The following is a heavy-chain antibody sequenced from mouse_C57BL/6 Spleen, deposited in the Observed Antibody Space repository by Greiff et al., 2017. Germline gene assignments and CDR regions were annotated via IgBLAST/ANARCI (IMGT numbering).Heavy chain of an antibody. J-gene: IGHJ2*01. CDR2: INPNNGGT. CDR3: AKEEGGNFPFGY. V-gene: IGHV1-22*01. CDR1: GYTFTDYN. Sequence: EVQLQQSGPELVKPGASVKMSCKASGYTFTDYNMHWVKQSHGKSLEWIGYINPNNGGTSSNQKFKGKATLTVNKSSSTAYMELRSLTSEDSAVDYCAKEEGGNFPFGYWGQGATLTVSS. D-gene: IGHD2-1*01.